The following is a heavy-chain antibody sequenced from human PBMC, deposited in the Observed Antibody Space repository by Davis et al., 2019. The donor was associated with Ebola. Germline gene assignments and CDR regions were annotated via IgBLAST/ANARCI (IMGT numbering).Heavy chain of an antibody. CDR1: LGTFSRYT. CDR3: ARGIAGNYYYGMDV. Sequence: ASSVTVSCKASLGTFSRYTISWVRQAPGQGLEWMGRIIPILGIANYAQKFQGRVTITADKSTSTAYMELSSLRSEDTAVYYCARGIAGNYYYGMDVWGQGTTVTVSS. J-gene: IGHJ6*02. CDR2: IIPILGIA. D-gene: IGHD2-21*01. V-gene: IGHV1-69*02.